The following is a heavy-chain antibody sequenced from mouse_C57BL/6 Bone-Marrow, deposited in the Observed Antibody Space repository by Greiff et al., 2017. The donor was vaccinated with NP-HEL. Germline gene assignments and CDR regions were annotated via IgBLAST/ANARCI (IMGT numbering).Heavy chain of an antibody. CDR3: ARDPFTTVVARYFDV. J-gene: IGHJ1*03. V-gene: IGHV5-4*01. CDR1: GFTFSSYA. Sequence: EVKLQESGGGLVKPGGSLKLSCAASGFTFSSYAMSWVRQTPEKRLEWVATISDGGSYTYYPDNVKGRFTISRDNAKNNLYLQMSHLKSEDTAMYYCARDPFTTVVARYFDVWGTGTTVTVSS. D-gene: IGHD1-1*01. CDR2: ISDGGSYT.